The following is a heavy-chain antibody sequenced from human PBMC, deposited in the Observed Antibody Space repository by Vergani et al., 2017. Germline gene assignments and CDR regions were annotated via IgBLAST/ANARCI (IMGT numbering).Heavy chain of an antibody. CDR2: IKQDGSEK. J-gene: IGHJ6*02. V-gene: IGHV3-7*01. D-gene: IGHD5-18*01. CDR3: ARWPIQLWSFYYYYGMDV. CDR1: GYSFTSYW. Sequence: EVQLVQSGAEVKKPGESLKISCKGSGYSFTSYWMSWVRQAPGKGLEWVANIKQDGSEKYYVDSVKGRFTISRDNAKNSLYLQMNSLRAEDTAVYYCARWPIQLWSFYYYYGMDVWGQGTTVTVSS.